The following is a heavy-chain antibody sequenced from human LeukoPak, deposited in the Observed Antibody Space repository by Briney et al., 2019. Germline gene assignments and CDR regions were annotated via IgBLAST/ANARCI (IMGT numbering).Heavy chain of an antibody. Sequence: SETLSLTCAVFGGSFSGYYWTWIRQPPGKGLEWVGGISHSGSTNCNPSLKSRVTISVDTSRNQFSLKLTSVTAADTAMYYCATGRVTFDYWGQGTLVTVSS. J-gene: IGHJ4*02. CDR1: GGSFSGYY. V-gene: IGHV4-34*01. CDR2: ISHSGST. CDR3: ATGRVTFDY. D-gene: IGHD4-11*01.